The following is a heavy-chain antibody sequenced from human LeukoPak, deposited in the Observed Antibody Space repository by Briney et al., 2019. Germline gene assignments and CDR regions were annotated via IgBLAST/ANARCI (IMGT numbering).Heavy chain of an antibody. CDR1: GFSLSTSGMC. CDR2: IDWDDDK. CDR3: ARLTLTGETLGWFDP. D-gene: IGHD7-27*01. Sequence: SGPALVKPTQTLTLTCTFSGFSLSTSGMCVSWIRQPPGKALEWLARIDWDDDKYYSTSLKTRLTISKDTSKNQVVLTMTNMDPVDTATYYCARLTLTGETLGWFDPWGQGTPVTVSS. J-gene: IGHJ5*02. V-gene: IGHV2-70*11.